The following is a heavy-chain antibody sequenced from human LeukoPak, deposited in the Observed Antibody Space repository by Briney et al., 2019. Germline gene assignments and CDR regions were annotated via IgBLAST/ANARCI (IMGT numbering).Heavy chain of an antibody. Sequence: SGGSLRLSCAASGFTFSNYALHWVRQAPGKALEWVAIISYDGSNKYNADSVKGRFTISRDNSMNTLYLQMSSLKTEDTAVYYCARDSIPRYCTSTSCYGNNWLDPWGQGTLVTVSS. J-gene: IGHJ5*02. CDR1: GFTFSNYA. D-gene: IGHD2-2*01. V-gene: IGHV3-30-3*01. CDR3: ARDSIPRYCTSTSCYGNNWLDP. CDR2: ISYDGSNK.